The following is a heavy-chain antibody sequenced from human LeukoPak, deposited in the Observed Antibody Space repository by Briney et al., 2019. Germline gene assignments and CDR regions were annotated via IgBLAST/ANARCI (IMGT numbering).Heavy chain of an antibody. V-gene: IGHV3-33*01. CDR1: GFTFSSYG. CDR3: ARDIGIRYFDY. CDR2: IWYDGSNK. Sequence: PGRPLRLSCAASGFTFSSYGMHWVRQAPGKGLEWVAVIWYDGSNKYYGDSVKGRFTISRDNSKNTLYLQMNSLRAEDTAVYYCARDIGIRYFDYWGQGTLVTVSS. J-gene: IGHJ4*02. D-gene: IGHD3-9*01.